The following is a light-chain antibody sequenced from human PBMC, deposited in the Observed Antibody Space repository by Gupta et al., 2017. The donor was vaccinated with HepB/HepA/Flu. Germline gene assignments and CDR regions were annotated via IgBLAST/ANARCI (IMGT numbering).Light chain of an antibody. J-gene: IGLJ3*02. CDR2: KDR. V-gene: IGLV3-25*03. Sequence: SYELTQPPSVSVSPGQTAGITTSGDALPKQYADWYQKKPGQAPVLVREKDRERPSGIPERFSGDSSCTTATLKNSGVQAEDEADDYWQYAHSSGTSPGVFGGGTKLTVL. CDR1: ALPKQY. CDR3: QYAHSSGTSPGV.